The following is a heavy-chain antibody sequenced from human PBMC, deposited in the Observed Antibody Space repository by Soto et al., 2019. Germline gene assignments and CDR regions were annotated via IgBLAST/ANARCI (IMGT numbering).Heavy chain of an antibody. D-gene: IGHD2-2*01. Sequence: SVKVSCKASRGTFSSYAISWVRQPPGQVLEWMGGIIPIFCTANYAQKFQGRVTITADESTSTAYMELSSLRSEDTAVYYCARDRVVHCSSTSCHHLDWFDPWGQGTLVTVSS. V-gene: IGHV1-69*13. CDR3: ARDRVVHCSSTSCHHLDWFDP. CDR1: RGTFSSYA. J-gene: IGHJ5*02. CDR2: IIPIFCTA.